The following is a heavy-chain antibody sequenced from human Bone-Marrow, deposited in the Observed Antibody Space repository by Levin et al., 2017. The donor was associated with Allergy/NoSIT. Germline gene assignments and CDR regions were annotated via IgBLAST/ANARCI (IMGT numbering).Heavy chain of an antibody. V-gene: IGHV3-11*01. D-gene: IGHD2-2*02. CDR2: ISSTGYTT. CDR1: GFGLSNYY. CDR3: ARGLADCLSTACYTSPYNYYGLDV. Sequence: PGGSLRLSCAATGFGLSNYYMTWIRQAPGKGLEWVSYISSTGYTTYDADSVEGRFTISRDNAKNILYLRMNNLRAEDTAVYYCARGLADCLSTACYTSPYNYYGLDVWGQGTTVTVSS. J-gene: IGHJ6*02.